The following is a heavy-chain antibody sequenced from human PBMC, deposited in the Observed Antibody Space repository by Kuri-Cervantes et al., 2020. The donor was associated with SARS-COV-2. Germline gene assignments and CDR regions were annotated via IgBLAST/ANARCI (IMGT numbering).Heavy chain of an antibody. J-gene: IGHJ3*02. Sequence: ETLSLTCAASGLTFSSYDMHWVRQATGKGLEWVAAIGTAGDTYYPGSVKGRFTISRENAKNSLYLQVNSLRAGDTAVYYCARGDVQSGVDAFDIWGQGTMVTVSS. CDR2: IGTAGDT. D-gene: IGHD1-1*01. V-gene: IGHV3-13*04. CDR3: ARGDVQSGVDAFDI. CDR1: GLTFSSYD.